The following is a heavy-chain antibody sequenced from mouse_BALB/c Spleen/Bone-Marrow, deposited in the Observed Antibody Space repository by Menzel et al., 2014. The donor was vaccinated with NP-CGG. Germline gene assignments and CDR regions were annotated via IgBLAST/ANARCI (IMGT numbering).Heavy chain of an antibody. V-gene: IGHV1-69*02. J-gene: IGHJ4*01. CDR1: GYTFTTYW. D-gene: IGHD2-10*02. Sequence: LQQSGAELVKPGAPVKLSCKASGYTFTTYWMSWVKQRPGRGLEWIGKIDPSDSESHYSQKFKDKATLTVDKSSSTAYIQLSSLTSEDSAVYFCARSYGNYDAMDFWGQGTSVTVSS. CDR3: ARSYGNYDAMDF. CDR2: IDPSDSES.